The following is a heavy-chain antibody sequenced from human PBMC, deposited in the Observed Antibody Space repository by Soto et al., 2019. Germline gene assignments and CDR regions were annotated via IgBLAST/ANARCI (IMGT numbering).Heavy chain of an antibody. CDR3: ASGEVDRPTP. CDR2: IYTNGGT. CDR1: GFSVTTNY. V-gene: IGHV3-66*01. D-gene: IGHD3-10*01. J-gene: IGHJ5*02. Sequence: EMYLVDSGGGLVQPGGSLRLSCAASGFSVTTNYMIWVRQAPGKGVEWVSVIYTNGGTYYADSVKGRFTISRDNSMNTGDLEMTRLRVEDTAVCYCASGEVDRPTPWGQGTLVTGSS.